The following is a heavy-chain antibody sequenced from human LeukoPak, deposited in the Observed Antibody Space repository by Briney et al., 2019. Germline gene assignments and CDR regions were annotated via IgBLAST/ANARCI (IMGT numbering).Heavy chain of an antibody. J-gene: IGHJ4*02. CDR3: AKGAGSSGWYPNDY. CDR2: ISGSGNST. Sequence: PGGSLRLSCVASGLTFSSYAMSWVRQAPGKGLGWVSVISGSGNSTYYADSVKGRFTVSRDNSRNTLYLQMNSLRAEDTAVYYCAKGAGSSGWYPNDYWGQGTLVTVSS. D-gene: IGHD6-19*01. V-gene: IGHV3-23*01. CDR1: GLTFSSYA.